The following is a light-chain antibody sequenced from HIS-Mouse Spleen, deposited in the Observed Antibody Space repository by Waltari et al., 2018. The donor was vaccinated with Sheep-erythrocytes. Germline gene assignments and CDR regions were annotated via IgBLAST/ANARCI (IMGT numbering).Light chain of an antibody. CDR1: SRDVGSYNL. Sequence: QSALTQPASVSGSPGQSITIPCTGPSRDVGSYNLVSRYQQHPGKAPKLMIYEGSKRPSGVSNRFSGSKSGNTASLTISGLQAEDEADYYCCSYAGSSTVVFGGGTKLTVL. CDR3: CSYAGSSTVV. V-gene: IGLV2-23*01. CDR2: EGS. J-gene: IGLJ2*01.